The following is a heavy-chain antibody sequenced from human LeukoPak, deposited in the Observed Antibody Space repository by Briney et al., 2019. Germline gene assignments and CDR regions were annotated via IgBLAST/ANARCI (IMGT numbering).Heavy chain of an antibody. CDR2: IYYSGYT. D-gene: IGHD5-12*01. CDR1: GGSISTYY. V-gene: IGHV4-59*01. Sequence: SETLSLTCTVSGGSISTYYWSWFRQPPGKGLEWIGYIYYSGYTNYIPSLKSRVTISLDTSKNQFSLSLSSVTAADTAVYYCARGNLVATLYFDYWGQGALVTVSS. CDR3: ARGNLVATLYFDY. J-gene: IGHJ4*02.